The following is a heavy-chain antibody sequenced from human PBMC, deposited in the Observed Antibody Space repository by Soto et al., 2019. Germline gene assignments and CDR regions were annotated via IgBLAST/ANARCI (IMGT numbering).Heavy chain of an antibody. CDR3: ARQGCSSTRCYYYYYYYGMDV. D-gene: IGHD2-2*01. CDR2: IYYSGSS. J-gene: IGHJ6*02. V-gene: IGHV4-39*01. Sequence: PAETLSLTCSVSVGSISSNTYYWGWIRQSPGKGLEWIGSIYYSGSSYYNPSLKSRVAISVDTSQNQFSLKLNSVTAADTAVYYCARQGCSSTRCYYYYYYYGMDVWGQGTTVTVSS. CDR1: VGSISSNTYY.